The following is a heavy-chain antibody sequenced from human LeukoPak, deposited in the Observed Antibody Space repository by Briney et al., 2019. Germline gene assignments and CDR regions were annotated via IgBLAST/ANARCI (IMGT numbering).Heavy chain of an antibody. CDR1: GFTFSSYW. V-gene: IGHV3-7*01. CDR3: ARDATMTTVIPFDY. D-gene: IGHD4-17*01. CDR2: IKQDGSEK. Sequence: GGSLRLSCAASGFTFSSYWMSWVRQAPGKGLEWVANIKQDGSEKYYVDSVKGRFTISRDDAKNSLYLQMNSLRAEDTAVHYCARDATMTTVIPFDYWGQGILVTVSS. J-gene: IGHJ4*02.